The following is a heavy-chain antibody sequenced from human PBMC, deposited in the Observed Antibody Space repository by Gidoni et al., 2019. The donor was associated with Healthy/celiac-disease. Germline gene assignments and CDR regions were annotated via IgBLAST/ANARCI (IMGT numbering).Heavy chain of an antibody. J-gene: IGHJ4*02. CDR1: GFTFSSYA. Sequence: EVQLLESGGGVVQPGGSLRLACSASGFTFSSYAMSWVRQAPGKGLEWVSAISGSGGSTYYADSVKGRFTISRDNSKNTLYLQMNSLRAEDTAVYYCAKDWSAAAGLPEIDYWGQGTLVTVSS. V-gene: IGHV3-23*01. CDR2: ISGSGGST. D-gene: IGHD6-13*01. CDR3: AKDWSAAAGLPEIDY.